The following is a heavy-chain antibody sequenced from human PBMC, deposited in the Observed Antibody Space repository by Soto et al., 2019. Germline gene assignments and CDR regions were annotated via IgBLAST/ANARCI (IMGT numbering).Heavy chain of an antibody. CDR3: AHRLGGYTWHDGYLDY. J-gene: IGHJ4*02. CDR2: IYWDDDK. D-gene: IGHD1-20*01. V-gene: IGHV2-5*02. CDR1: GFSLTTRPMG. Sequence: QITLKESGPTLVTPTQTLTLTCSFSGFSLTTRPMGVGWIRQPPGKALEWLAVIYWDDDKRYSPSLRSRLTITKDTSNKQVVLTVTNMDPVDTATYYCAHRLGGYTWHDGYLDYWGQGILVTVSS.